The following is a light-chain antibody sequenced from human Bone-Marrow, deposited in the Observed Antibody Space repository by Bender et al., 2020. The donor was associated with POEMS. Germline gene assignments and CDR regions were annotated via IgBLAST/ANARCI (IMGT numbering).Light chain of an antibody. J-gene: IGLJ1*01. Sequence: QSVLTQPPSVSGTPGQRVTISCSGSSSNVERNYIYWHQQLPGAAPKLLIYETYHRPSGVPDRFSASKAGTSASLAISGLRSEDEGDYFCAVWDNTLSGLFGTGTKVTVL. CDR3: AVWDNTLSGL. CDR2: ETY. CDR1: SSNVERNY. V-gene: IGLV1-47*01.